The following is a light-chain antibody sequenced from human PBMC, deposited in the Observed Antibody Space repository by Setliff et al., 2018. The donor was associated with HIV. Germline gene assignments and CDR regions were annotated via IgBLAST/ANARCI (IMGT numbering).Light chain of an antibody. CDR3: ASYRSPTTYV. Sequence: QSVLTQPASVSGSPGQSITISCIGTSSDVGGYVFVSWYQQRPGKAPKLIIFDVTERPSGVSPRFSGSKSGNTASLTISGLQTEDEGDYFCASYRSPTTYVFGIGTKVTVL. CDR1: SSDVGGYVF. V-gene: IGLV2-14*03. CDR2: DVT. J-gene: IGLJ1*01.